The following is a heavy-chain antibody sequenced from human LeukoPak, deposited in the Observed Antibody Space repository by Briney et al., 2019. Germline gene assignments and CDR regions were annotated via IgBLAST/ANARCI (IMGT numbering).Heavy chain of an antibody. J-gene: IGHJ4*02. CDR1: GGSFSGYY. D-gene: IGHD3-10*01. V-gene: IGHV4-34*01. CDR3: ARESYYGGSGPFDY. Sequence: SETLSLTCAVYGGSFSGYYWNWIRQPPGKGLEWIGEINHIGSTNYSPSLKSRVTISVDTSQNQFSLKLSSVTAADTAVYYCARESYYGGSGPFDYWGQGTLVTVSS. CDR2: INHIGST.